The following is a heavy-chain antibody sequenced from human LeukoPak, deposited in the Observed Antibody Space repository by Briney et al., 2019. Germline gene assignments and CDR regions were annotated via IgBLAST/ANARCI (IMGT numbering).Heavy chain of an antibody. D-gene: IGHD3-3*01. CDR2: MNPNSGNT. CDR3: ARGGRAYYDFWRAPEFDTWFDP. CDR1: GYTFTSYD. V-gene: IGHV1-8*01. Sequence: ASVKVSCKASGYTFTSYDINWVRQATGQGLEWMGWMNPNSGNTGYAQKFQGRVTMTRNTSISTAYMELRSLRSEDTAVYYWARGGRAYYDFWRAPEFDTWFDPWGQGTLVTVSS. J-gene: IGHJ5*02.